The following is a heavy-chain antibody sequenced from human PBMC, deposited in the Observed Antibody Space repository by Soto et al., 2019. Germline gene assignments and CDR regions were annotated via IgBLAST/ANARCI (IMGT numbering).Heavy chain of an antibody. Sequence: SETLSLTCTVSGGSVNSGGYYWSWIRQHPGKGLEWIGYIYYSGDTYYDPSLKSRVIISVDTSKNQFSLKLSSVTVADTAVYYCARDDYGGNSGAFDCWGQGTLVTVSS. J-gene: IGHJ4*02. CDR1: GGSVNSGGYY. V-gene: IGHV4-31*03. CDR2: IYYSGDT. CDR3: ARDDYGGNSGAFDC. D-gene: IGHD4-17*01.